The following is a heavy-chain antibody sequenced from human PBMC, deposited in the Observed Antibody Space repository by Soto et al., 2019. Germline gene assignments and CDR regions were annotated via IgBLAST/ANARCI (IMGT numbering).Heavy chain of an antibody. CDR3: ARAYTGYDWGSFDY. J-gene: IGHJ4*02. Sequence: QITLKESGPTLVKPTQTLTLTCTFSEFSLSINGLGVGWIRQPPGKALEWLALIYRDDDKRYSPSLMSRLTTXKXTXXNQVVLTMTNMDPMDTATYYCARAYTGYDWGSFDYWGQGTLVTVSS. CDR1: EFSLSINGLG. CDR2: IYRDDDK. D-gene: IGHD5-12*01. V-gene: IGHV2-5*02.